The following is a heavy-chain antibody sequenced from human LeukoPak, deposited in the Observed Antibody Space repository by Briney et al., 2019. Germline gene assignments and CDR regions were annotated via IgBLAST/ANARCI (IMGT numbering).Heavy chain of an antibody. CDR1: GGSISSGDYY. J-gene: IGHJ5*02. Sequence: SQTLSLTCTVSGGSISSGDYYWSWIRQPPGKGLEWIAYMYYSGSTYYNSSLKSRVTMSADTSKNQLSLKLSSVTAADTAVYYCARPYYYDSRIDPWGQGILVTVSS. V-gene: IGHV4-30-4*01. CDR2: MYYSGST. D-gene: IGHD3-22*01. CDR3: ARPYYYDSRIDP.